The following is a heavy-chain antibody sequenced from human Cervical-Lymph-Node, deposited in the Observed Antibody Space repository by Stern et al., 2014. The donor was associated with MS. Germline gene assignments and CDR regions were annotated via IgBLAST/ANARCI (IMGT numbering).Heavy chain of an antibody. Sequence: QLVQSGGGVVQPGRSLTLSCAASGFSLSNSGMHWVRQAPGKGLEWVAVMSFVGGNKKYGDSVKGLVSISRDMANNTLFLQMNSLRPEDTAVYYCMGVGDAMHVWGQGTTVIVSS. CDR3: MGVGDAMHV. CDR1: GFSLSNSG. CDR2: MSFVGGNK. J-gene: IGHJ6*02. V-gene: IGHV3-30*03.